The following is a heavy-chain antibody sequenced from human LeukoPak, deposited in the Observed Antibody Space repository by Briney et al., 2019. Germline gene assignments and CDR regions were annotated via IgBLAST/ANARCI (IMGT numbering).Heavy chain of an antibody. J-gene: IGHJ6*02. CDR3: ARDRGYCDRGDGMDV. CDR1: GFTSSSYA. Sequence: GGSLRLSCAASGFTSSSYAMHWVRQAPGKGLEWVAVISYDGSNKYYADSVKGRFTISRDNSKNTLYLQMNSLRAEDTAVYYCARDRGYCDRGDGMDVWGQGTTVTVSS. V-gene: IGHV3-30*04. D-gene: IGHD3-22*01. CDR2: ISYDGSNK.